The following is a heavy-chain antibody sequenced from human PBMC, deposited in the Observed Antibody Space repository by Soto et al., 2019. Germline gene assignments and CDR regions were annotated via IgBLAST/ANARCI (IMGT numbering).Heavy chain of an antibody. Sequence: PGESLKISCAASGFTFSSSWMTWVRQAPGKGLAWVANIKEDGSEKYYVDSVKGRFTISRDNTNESLYLQMNSLRAEDTAVYYCARDPATVGYRGLDVWGQGTTVTVSS. D-gene: IGHD4-4*01. CDR2: IKEDGSEK. CDR1: GFTFSSSW. CDR3: ARDPATVGYRGLDV. V-gene: IGHV3-7*01. J-gene: IGHJ6*02.